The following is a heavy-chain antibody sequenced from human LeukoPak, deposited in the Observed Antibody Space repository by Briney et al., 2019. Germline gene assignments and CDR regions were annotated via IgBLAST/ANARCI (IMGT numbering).Heavy chain of an antibody. CDR1: GYTFTGYY. CDR3: AREVEYSSDY. CDR2: ISAYNGNT. D-gene: IGHD6-6*01. J-gene: IGHJ4*02. Sequence: ASVKVSCKASGYTFTGYYMHWVRQAPGQGLEWMGWISAYNGNTNYAQKLQGRVTMTTGTSTSTAYMELRSLRSDDTAVYYCAREVEYSSDYWGQGTLVTVSS. V-gene: IGHV1-18*04.